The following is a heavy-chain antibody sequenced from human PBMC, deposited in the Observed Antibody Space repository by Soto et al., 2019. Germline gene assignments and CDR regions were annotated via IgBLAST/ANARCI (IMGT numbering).Heavy chain of an antibody. Sequence: SETLSLTCTVSGGSISSGDYYWSWIRQPPGKGLEWFGEINHSGSTNYNPSLKSRVTISVDTSKNQFSLKLSSVTAADTAVYYCARAFRYDFWSGYPPGAAWFDPWGQGTLVTVSS. CDR3: ARAFRYDFWSGYPPGAAWFDP. CDR1: GGSISSGDYY. CDR2: INHSGST. D-gene: IGHD3-3*01. J-gene: IGHJ5*02. V-gene: IGHV4-30-4*01.